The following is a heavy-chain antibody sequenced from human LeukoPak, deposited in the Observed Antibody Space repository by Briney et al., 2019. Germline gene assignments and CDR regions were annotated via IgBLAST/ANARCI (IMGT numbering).Heavy chain of an antibody. CDR2: IYSGGST. Sequence: GGSLRLSCAASGFTASSNYMSWVRQAPGKGLEWVSVIYSGGSTYYADSVKGRFTISRDNSKNTLYLQMNSLRAEDTAVYYCARDQGRYFDWLSSPAYYYYGMDVWGQGTTVTVSS. D-gene: IGHD3-9*01. CDR3: ARDQGRYFDWLSSPAYYYYGMDV. V-gene: IGHV3-66*02. CDR1: GFTASSNY. J-gene: IGHJ6*02.